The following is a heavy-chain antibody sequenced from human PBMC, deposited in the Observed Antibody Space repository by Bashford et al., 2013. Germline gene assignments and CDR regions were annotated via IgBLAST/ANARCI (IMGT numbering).Heavy chain of an antibody. V-gene: IGHV4-34*01. J-gene: IGHJ3*01. CDR3: ARESGSDGSGC. CDR2: INHSGST. D-gene: IGHD1-26*01. CDR1: GGSFSGYY. Sequence: SETLSLTCAVYGGSFSGYYWSWIRQPPGKGLEWIGEINHSGSTNYNPSLKSRVTISVDTSKNQFSLKLSSVTAADTAVYYCARESGSDGSGCWGQGDKWSPS.